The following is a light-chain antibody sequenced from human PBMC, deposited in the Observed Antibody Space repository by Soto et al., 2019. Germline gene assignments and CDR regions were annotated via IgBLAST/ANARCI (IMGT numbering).Light chain of an antibody. J-gene: IGKJ3*01. V-gene: IGKV3-20*01. CDR1: QIVTINS. Sequence: EVVLTQSPGTLSLSPGERATLSCRASQIVTINSLAWYQQKPGQPPRLLIYAASTRASAIPDRFSGSGSGTDLTLTISRLQPEDFALYYCQQYGDSPFTFGPGTRVDVK. CDR3: QQYGDSPFT. CDR2: AAS.